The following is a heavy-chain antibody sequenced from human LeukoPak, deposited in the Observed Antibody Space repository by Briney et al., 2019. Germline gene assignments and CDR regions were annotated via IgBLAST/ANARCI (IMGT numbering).Heavy chain of an antibody. CDR2: ISYDGSNK. CDR3: AKAPTPIAAATVDY. CDR1: GFTFSSYG. V-gene: IGHV3-30*18. J-gene: IGHJ4*02. Sequence: PGRSLRLSCAASGFTFSSYGMHWVRRAPGKGLEWVAVISYDGSNKYYADSVKGRFTISRDNSKNTLYLQMNSLRAEDTAVYYCAKAPTPIAAATVDYWGQGTLVTVSS. D-gene: IGHD6-13*01.